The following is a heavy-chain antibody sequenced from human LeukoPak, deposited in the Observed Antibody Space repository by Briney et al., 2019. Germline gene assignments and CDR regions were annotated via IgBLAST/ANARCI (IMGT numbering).Heavy chain of an antibody. Sequence: PSETLSLTCTVSGGSIMNHYWSWIRQPAGKGLEWIGRIYSSGSANYSPSLKNRVSMSIDTSNNHFSLNLTSVTAADTALYFCARDVRYASGWPTSESWGQGTLVTVSS. CDR2: IYSSGSA. V-gene: IGHV4-4*07. D-gene: IGHD6-19*01. CDR1: GGSIMNHY. CDR3: ARDVRYASGWPTSES. J-gene: IGHJ5*02.